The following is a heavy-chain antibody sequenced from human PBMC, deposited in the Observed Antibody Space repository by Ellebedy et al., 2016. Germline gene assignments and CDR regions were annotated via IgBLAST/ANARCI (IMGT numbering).Heavy chain of an antibody. D-gene: IGHD6-13*01. Sequence: GGSLRLXCAAPGFTFSDSAMHWVRQASGKGLEWVGRIRGKADCYATAYAASVKGRFTISRDDSKNTAFLQMNSLKTEDTAVYYCTSVTAASTLTREPDYWGQGTLVTVSS. J-gene: IGHJ4*02. CDR2: IRGKADCYAT. CDR3: TSVTAASTLTREPDY. CDR1: GFTFSDSA. V-gene: IGHV3-73*01.